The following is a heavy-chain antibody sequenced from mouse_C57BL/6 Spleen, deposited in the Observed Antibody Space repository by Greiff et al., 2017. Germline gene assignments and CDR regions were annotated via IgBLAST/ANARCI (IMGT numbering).Heavy chain of an antibody. CDR2: IYPSDSET. J-gene: IGHJ1*03. V-gene: IGHV1-61*01. Sequence: QVQLQQPGAELVRPGSSVKLSCKASGYTFTSYWMDWVKQRPGQGLEWIGNIYPSDSETHYNQKFKDKATLTVDKSSSTAYMQLSSLTSEDSAVYYCARFGYDGVYWYFDVWGTGTTVTVSS. CDR1: GYTFTSYW. CDR3: ARFGYDGVYWYFDV. D-gene: IGHD2-2*01.